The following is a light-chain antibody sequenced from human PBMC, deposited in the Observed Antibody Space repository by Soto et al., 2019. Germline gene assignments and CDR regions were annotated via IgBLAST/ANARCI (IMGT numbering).Light chain of an antibody. Sequence: QSALTQPASVSGSPGQPITISCTGTSSDVGANNYVSWYQHHPGKAPKLLIYEVSNRPSGVSSRFSGSKSGNTASLTISGLQAEDGADYYCSSFTGASTIFGTGTKLTVL. CDR2: EVS. CDR1: SSDVGANNY. J-gene: IGLJ1*01. V-gene: IGLV2-14*01. CDR3: SSFTGASTI.